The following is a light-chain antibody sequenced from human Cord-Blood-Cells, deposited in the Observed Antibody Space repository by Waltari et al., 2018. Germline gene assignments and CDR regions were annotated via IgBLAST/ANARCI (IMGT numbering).Light chain of an antibody. J-gene: IGKJ4*01. CDR1: QSFSSY. CDR3: QQRST. Sequence: EIVLTQSTATLSLSPGERATLSCRASQSFSSYLAWYQQKPGQAPSLLLYDASNKSTGIPARFSGSGSGTDFTLTSSSLEPEDFAVYYCQQRSTFGGGTKVEIK. V-gene: IGKV3-11*01. CDR2: DAS.